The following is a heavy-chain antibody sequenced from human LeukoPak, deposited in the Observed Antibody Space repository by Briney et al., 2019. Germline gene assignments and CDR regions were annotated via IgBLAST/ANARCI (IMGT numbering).Heavy chain of an antibody. Sequence: PGGSLRLSCAASGFTFSSYWMSWVRQAPGKGLEWVANIKQDGSEKYYVDSVKGRFTISRDNAKNSLYLQMNSLRAEDTAVYYCAREGAYYYDSSWHYWGQGTLVTVSS. CDR2: IKQDGSEK. D-gene: IGHD3-22*01. V-gene: IGHV3-7*01. CDR1: GFTFSSYW. J-gene: IGHJ4*02. CDR3: AREGAYYYDSSWHY.